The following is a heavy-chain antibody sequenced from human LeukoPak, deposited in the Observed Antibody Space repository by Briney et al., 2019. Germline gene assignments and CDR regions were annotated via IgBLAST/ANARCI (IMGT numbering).Heavy chain of an antibody. D-gene: IGHD6-19*01. CDR1: GDSVSTKSAT. CDR2: TYYTSKWYN. V-gene: IGHV6-1*01. J-gene: IGHJ4*02. Sequence: SQTLSLTCAISGDSVSTKSATWNWIRQSPSRGLEWLGRTYYTSKWYNDYAVSVKSRITINPDTSKNQFSLQLNSVTPEDTAVYYCAKRVSGWYQIDYWGQGTLVTVSS. CDR3: AKRVSGWYQIDY.